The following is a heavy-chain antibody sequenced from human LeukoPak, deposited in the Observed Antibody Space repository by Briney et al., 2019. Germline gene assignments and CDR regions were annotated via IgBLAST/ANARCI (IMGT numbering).Heavy chain of an antibody. CDR3: ARRVRKYQLTKGAFDI. J-gene: IGHJ3*02. D-gene: IGHD2-2*01. CDR1: GGSFSGYY. Sequence: SETLSLTCAVYGGSFSGYYWSWIRQPPGKGLEWIGEINHSGSTNYNPSLKSRVTISVDTSKNQFSLKLSSVTAADTAVYYCARRVRKYQLTKGAFDIWGQGTMVTVSS. V-gene: IGHV4-34*01. CDR2: INHSGST.